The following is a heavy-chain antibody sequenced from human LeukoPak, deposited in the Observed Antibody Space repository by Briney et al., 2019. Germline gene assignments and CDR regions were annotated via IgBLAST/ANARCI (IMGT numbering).Heavy chain of an antibody. V-gene: IGHV1-2*02. D-gene: IGHD3-22*01. CDR2: INPNSGGT. CDR1: GYTFTGYY. Sequence: ASVKVSCKASGYTFTGYYMHWVRQAPGQGLEWMGWINPNSGGTNYAQKFQGRVTMTRDTSISTAYMELSRLRSDDTAVYYCARDVGPSYYYDSSGYKDYWGQGTLVTVSS. CDR3: ARDVGPSYYYDSSGYKDY. J-gene: IGHJ4*02.